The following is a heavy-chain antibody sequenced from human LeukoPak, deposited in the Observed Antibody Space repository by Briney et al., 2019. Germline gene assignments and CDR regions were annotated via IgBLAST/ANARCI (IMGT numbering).Heavy chain of an antibody. D-gene: IGHD6-19*01. CDR3: ARNLVSSGWYLPTDY. CDR1: GFTFSSYS. Sequence: GGSLRLSCAASGFTFSSYSMNWVRQAPGKGLEWVSSISSSSSYIYYADSVKGRFTISRDNAKNSLYLQMNSLRAEDTAVYYCARNLVSSGWYLPTDYWGQGTLVTVSS. V-gene: IGHV3-21*01. J-gene: IGHJ4*02. CDR2: ISSSSSYI.